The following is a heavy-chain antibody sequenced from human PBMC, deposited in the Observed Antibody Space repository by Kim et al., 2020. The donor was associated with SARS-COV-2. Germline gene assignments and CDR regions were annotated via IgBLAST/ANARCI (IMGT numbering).Heavy chain of an antibody. Sequence: GGSLRLSCTASGFTFGDYAMSWVRQAPGKGLEWVGFIRSKAYGGTTEYAASVKGRFTISRDDSKSIAYLQMNSLKTEDTAVYYCTTGYSSGWDFDYWGQGTLLTVSS. J-gene: IGHJ4*02. CDR2: IRSKAYGGTT. D-gene: IGHD6-19*01. CDR3: TTGYSSGWDFDY. CDR1: GFTFGDYA. V-gene: IGHV3-49*04.